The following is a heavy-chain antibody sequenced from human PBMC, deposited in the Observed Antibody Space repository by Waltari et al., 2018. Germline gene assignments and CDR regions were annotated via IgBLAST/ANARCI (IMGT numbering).Heavy chain of an antibody. D-gene: IGHD4-17*01. CDR1: GFTFSSYW. J-gene: IGHJ5*01. CDR3: ARDQMVTVTDDNWFDS. V-gene: IGHV3-7*01. CDR2: INQDGNKL. Sequence: EVHLVESGGGLVQPGGSLRLSCAAYGFTFSSYWMSWVRQAPGKGLEGGSNINQDGNKLDDVDSVEGRFTISRDNAKNSLYLQMNSLRAEDTAVYYCARDQMVTVTDDNWFDSWGQGNLVTVSS.